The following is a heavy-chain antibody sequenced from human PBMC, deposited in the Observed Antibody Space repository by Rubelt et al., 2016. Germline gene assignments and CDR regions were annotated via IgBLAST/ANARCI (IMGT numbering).Heavy chain of an antibody. CDR2: ISYDGSNK. D-gene: IGHD3-10*01. J-gene: IGHJ4*02. V-gene: IGHV3-30*04. CDR1: GFTFSSYA. Sequence: VQLVESGGGLVQPGGSLRLSCAASGFTFSSYAMHWVRQAPGKGLEWVAVISYDGSNKYYADSVKGRFTICRDNSKNKLYLQMNSLRAEDTAVYYCASLWFGEPTPNWGQGTLVTVSS. CDR3: ASLWFGEPTPN.